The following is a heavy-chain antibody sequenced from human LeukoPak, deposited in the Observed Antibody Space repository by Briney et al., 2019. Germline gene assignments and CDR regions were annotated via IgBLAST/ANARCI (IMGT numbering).Heavy chain of an antibody. V-gene: IGHV3-21*01. CDR1: GFTFSSYS. CDR3: AARGYSYGQFDY. J-gene: IGHJ4*02. Sequence: GGSLRLSCAASGFTFSSYSMNWVRQAPGKGLEWVSSISSSSYIYYADSVKGRFTISRDNANNSLYLQMNSLRAEDTAVYYCAARGYSYGQFDYWGQGTLVTVSS. CDR2: ISSSSYI. D-gene: IGHD5-18*01.